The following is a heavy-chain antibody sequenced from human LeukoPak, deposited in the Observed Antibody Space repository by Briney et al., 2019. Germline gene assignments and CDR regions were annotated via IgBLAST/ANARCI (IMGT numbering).Heavy chain of an antibody. CDR1: GFTFSSYG. J-gene: IGHJ6*03. Sequence: GGSLRLSCAASGFTFSSYGMHWVRQAPGKGPEWVAFIRYDGSNKYYADSVKGRFTISRDNSKNTLYLQMNSLRAEDTAVYYCAKSVAAPPYYYYYYMDVWGKGTTVTVSS. CDR2: IRYDGSNK. D-gene: IGHD6-19*01. CDR3: AKSVAAPPYYYYYYMDV. V-gene: IGHV3-30*02.